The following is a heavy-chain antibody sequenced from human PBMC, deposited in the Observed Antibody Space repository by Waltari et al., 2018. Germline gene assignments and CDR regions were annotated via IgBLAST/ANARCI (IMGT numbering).Heavy chain of an antibody. CDR3: ARGRIYHDSSASGYYFDY. V-gene: IGHV3-21*01. Sequence: EVQLVDSGGGLVKPGGSLRLSCAASGFTFSTYSMNWVRQVPGKGLEWVSSISSSSCSIYYADSVKGRFTISRDNAKNSLDLQMNSLRVEDTAVYYCARGRIYHDSSASGYYFDYWGQGTLVAVSS. J-gene: IGHJ4*02. D-gene: IGHD3-22*01. CDR1: GFTFSTYS. CDR2: ISSSSCSI.